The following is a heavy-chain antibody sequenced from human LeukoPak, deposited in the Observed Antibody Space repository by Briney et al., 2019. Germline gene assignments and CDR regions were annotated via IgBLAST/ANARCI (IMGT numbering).Heavy chain of an antibody. CDR1: GGSISSSSYY. Sequence: SETLSLTCTVSGGSISSSSYYWGWIRQPPGKGLEWIGSIYYSGSTYYNPSLKSRVTISVDTSKNQFSLKLSSVTAADTAVYYCARLPRVYCSSTSCPSPDYWGQGTLVTVSS. CDR2: IYYSGST. D-gene: IGHD2-2*01. CDR3: ARLPRVYCSSTSCPSPDY. J-gene: IGHJ4*02. V-gene: IGHV4-39*01.